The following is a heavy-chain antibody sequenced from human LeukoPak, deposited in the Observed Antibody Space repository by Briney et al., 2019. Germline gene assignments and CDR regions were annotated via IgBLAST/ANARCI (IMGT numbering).Heavy chain of an antibody. D-gene: IGHD3-9*01. CDR1: GGTFSSYA. Sequence: SVKVSCKASGGTFSSYAISWVRQAPGQGLEWMGGIIPIFGTANYAQKFQDRVTITADESTSTAYMELSSLRSEDTAVYYCARVNYFDWLLPGDIWGQGTMVTVSS. CDR3: ARVNYFDWLLPGDI. CDR2: IIPIFGTA. J-gene: IGHJ3*02. V-gene: IGHV1-69*13.